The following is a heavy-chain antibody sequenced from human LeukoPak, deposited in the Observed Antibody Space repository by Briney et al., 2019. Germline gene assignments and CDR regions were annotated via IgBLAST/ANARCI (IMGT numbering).Heavy chain of an antibody. D-gene: IGHD4-17*01. CDR3: ARGIEGDYAITYYFDY. CDR2: IYYSGST. Sequence: SETLSLTCPVSGGSISSYYWSWIRQPPGKGLEWIGYIYYSGSTNYNPSLKSRGTISVDTSKNQFSLKLSSVTAEETAVYYCARGIEGDYAITYYFDYWGQGTLVTVSS. V-gene: IGHV4-59*01. J-gene: IGHJ4*02. CDR1: GGSISSYY.